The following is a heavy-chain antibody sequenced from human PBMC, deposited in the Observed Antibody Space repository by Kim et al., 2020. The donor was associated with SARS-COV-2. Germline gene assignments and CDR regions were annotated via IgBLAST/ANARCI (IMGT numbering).Heavy chain of an antibody. CDR2: FDPEDGET. J-gene: IGHJ6*02. Sequence: ASVKVSCKVSGYTLTELSMHWVRQAPGKGLEWMGGFDPEDGETIYAQKFQGRVTMTEDTSTDTAYMELSSLRSEDTAVYYCATDPSRGPRGVHYYYYYGMDVWGQGTTVTVSS. V-gene: IGHV1-24*01. D-gene: IGHD3-10*01. CDR3: ATDPSRGPRGVHYYYYYGMDV. CDR1: GYTLTELS.